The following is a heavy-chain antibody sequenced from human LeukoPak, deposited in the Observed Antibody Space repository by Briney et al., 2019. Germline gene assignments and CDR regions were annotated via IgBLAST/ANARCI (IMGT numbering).Heavy chain of an antibody. J-gene: IGHJ3*02. CDR1: GGSISSYY. CDR2: IYYSGST. CDR3: ARHVVTRGNAFDI. D-gene: IGHD4-23*01. V-gene: IGHV4-59*04. Sequence: KASETLSLTCTVSGGSISSYYWSWIRQPPGKGLEWIGYIYYSGSTYYNPSLKSRVTISVDTSKNQFSLKLSSVTAADTAVYYCARHVVTRGNAFDIWGQGTMVTVSS.